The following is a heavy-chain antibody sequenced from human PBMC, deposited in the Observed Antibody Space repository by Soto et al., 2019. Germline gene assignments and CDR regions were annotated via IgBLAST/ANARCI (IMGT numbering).Heavy chain of an antibody. CDR2: INPSGGST. V-gene: IGHV1-46*01. J-gene: IGHJ6*02. Sequence: ASVKVSFKASGYTFTSYYMHWVRQAPGQGLEWMGIINPSGGSTSYAQKFQGRVTMTRDTSTSTVYMELSSLRSEDTAVYYCARLWEYCSSTSCSYGMHGWGQGTTVTVSS. D-gene: IGHD2-2*01. CDR3: ARLWEYCSSTSCSYGMHG. CDR1: GYTFTSYY.